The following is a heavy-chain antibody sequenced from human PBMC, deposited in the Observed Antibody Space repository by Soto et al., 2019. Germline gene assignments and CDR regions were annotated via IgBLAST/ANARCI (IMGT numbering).Heavy chain of an antibody. D-gene: IGHD4-17*01. CDR3: ARESHPIIYGDHLSSYYFDY. Sequence: QVQLVQSGAEVKKPGASVKVSCKASGYTFTSYAMHWVRQAPGQRLEWMRWINAGNGNTKYSQKFQGRVTITRDTSASTAYMELSSLRSEDTAVYYCARESHPIIYGDHLSSYYFDYWGQGTLVTVSS. CDR1: GYTFTSYA. J-gene: IGHJ4*02. CDR2: INAGNGNT. V-gene: IGHV1-3*01.